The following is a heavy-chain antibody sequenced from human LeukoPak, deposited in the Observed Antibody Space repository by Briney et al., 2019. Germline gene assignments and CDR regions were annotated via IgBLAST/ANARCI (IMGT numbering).Heavy chain of an antibody. J-gene: IGHJ4*02. CDR2: ISGISGGGGST. D-gene: IGHD2-2*01. V-gene: IGHV3-23*01. CDR1: GFTFSTYA. Sequence: GGSLRLSCAASGFTFSTYAMSWVRQAPGKGLEWVSSISGISGGGGSTYYADSVKGRFTISRDNSKDTLYLQMNSLRGEDTAVYYCAKLGRYQLPLDDFWGQGTLVTVS. CDR3: AKLGRYQLPLDDF.